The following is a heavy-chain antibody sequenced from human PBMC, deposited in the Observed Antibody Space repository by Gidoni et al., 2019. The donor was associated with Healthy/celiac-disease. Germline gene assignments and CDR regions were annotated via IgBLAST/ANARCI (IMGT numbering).Heavy chain of an antibody. Sequence: QVQLVQSGAEVKKPGSSVKVSCKASGGTFSSYAISWVRQAPGQGLEWMGRIIPILGIANYAQKFQGRVTITADKSTSTAYMELSSLRSEDTAVYYCARVSYGDVLVWYYFDYWGQGTLVTVSS. CDR1: GGTFSSYA. V-gene: IGHV1-69*04. J-gene: IGHJ4*02. CDR2: IIPILGIA. CDR3: ARVSYGDVLVWYYFDY. D-gene: IGHD4-17*01.